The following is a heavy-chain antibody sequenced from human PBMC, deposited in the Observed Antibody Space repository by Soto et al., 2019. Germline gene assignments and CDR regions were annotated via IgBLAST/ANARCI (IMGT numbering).Heavy chain of an antibody. CDR3: ARWGTTGGLDV. Sequence: QVQLVESGGGVVQPGTSLRVSCVGSGFTFRSYGMHWVRQAPGKGLEWVALTSYDGSDKYYDDSVRGRFTISRDNSRNTVDLQMDSLRLEDTALYYCARWGTTGGLDVWGQGTLVSVSS. D-gene: IGHD3-16*01. CDR2: TSYDGSDK. CDR1: GFTFRSYG. J-gene: IGHJ1*01. V-gene: IGHV3-30*19.